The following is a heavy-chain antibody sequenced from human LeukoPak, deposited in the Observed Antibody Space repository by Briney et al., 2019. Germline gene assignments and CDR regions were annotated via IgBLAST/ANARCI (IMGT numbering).Heavy chain of an antibody. CDR3: ARTSCSSTSCPPDY. CDR1: GFTFDDYG. CDR2: INWNGGST. Sequence: GGSLRLSCAASGFTFDDYGMSWVRQAPGKGLEWVSGINWNGGSTGYADSVKGRFTFSRDNAKNSLYLQMNSLRAEGTALYHCARTSCSSTSCPPDYWGQGALVTVSS. V-gene: IGHV3-20*01. J-gene: IGHJ4*02. D-gene: IGHD2-2*01.